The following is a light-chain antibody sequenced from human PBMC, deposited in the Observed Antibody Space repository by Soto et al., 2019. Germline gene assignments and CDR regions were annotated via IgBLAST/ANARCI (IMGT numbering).Light chain of an antibody. CDR1: SSDVGGYNY. Sequence: QSALTQPASVSGSPGQSIIISCTGTSSDVGGYNYVSWYQQHPGKAPKLMIYDVSNRPSGVSNRFSGSKSGNTASLAVSWLQAEDEADYYCNSYTSSGTPLVFGGGTKLTVL. CDR3: NSYTSSGTPLV. J-gene: IGLJ3*02. V-gene: IGLV2-14*01. CDR2: DVS.